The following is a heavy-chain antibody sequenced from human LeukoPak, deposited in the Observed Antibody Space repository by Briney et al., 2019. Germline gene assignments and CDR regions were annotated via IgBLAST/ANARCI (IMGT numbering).Heavy chain of an antibody. Sequence: PSETLSLTCTVSGGSISSTSYYWGWIRQPPGQGLEWIGSINYSGRTFYNPSLKSRVTISVDTSKNQFSLKLSSVTAADTAVYYCARLGVSGFYPDYWGQGTLVSVSS. V-gene: IGHV4-39*01. CDR3: ARLGVSGFYPDY. D-gene: IGHD5-12*01. J-gene: IGHJ4*02. CDR1: GGSISSTSYY. CDR2: INYSGRT.